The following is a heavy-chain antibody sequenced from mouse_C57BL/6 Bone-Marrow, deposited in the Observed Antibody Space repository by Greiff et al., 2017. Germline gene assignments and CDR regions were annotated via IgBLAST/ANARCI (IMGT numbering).Heavy chain of an antibody. V-gene: IGHV5-17*01. CDR2: ISSGSSTI. CDR1: GFTFSDYG. CDR3: ARRNGSSPRWYFDV. J-gene: IGHJ1*03. D-gene: IGHD1-1*01. Sequence: EVMLVESGGGLVKPGGSLKLSCAASGFTFSDYGMHWVRQAPEKGLEWVAYISSGSSTIYYADTVKGRFTISRDNAKNTLFLQMTSLRSEDTAMYYCARRNGSSPRWYFDVWGTGTTVTVSS.